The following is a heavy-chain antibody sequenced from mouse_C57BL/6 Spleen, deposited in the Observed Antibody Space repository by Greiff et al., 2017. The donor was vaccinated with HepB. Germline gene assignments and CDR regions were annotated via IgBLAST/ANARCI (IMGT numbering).Heavy chain of an antibody. CDR2: INPNNGGT. CDR3: ARPSHYYGSSYFDY. J-gene: IGHJ2*01. CDR1: GYTFTDYY. D-gene: IGHD1-1*01. Sequence: EVQLQQSGPELVKPGASVKISCKASGYTFTDYYMNWVKQSHGKSLEWIGDINPNNGGTSYNQKFKGKATLTVDKSSSTAYMELRSLTSEDSAVYYCARPSHYYGSSYFDYWGQGNTLTVSS. V-gene: IGHV1-26*01.